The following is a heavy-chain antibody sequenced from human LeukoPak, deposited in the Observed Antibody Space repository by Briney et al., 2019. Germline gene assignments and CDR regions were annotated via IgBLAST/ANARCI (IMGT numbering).Heavy chain of an antibody. J-gene: IGHJ3*02. CDR3: AKDRSSGWYDAFDI. D-gene: IGHD6-19*01. V-gene: IGHV3-23*01. CDR2: ISGSGGST. CDR1: GFTFSSYA. Sequence: GGSLRLSCAASGFTFSSYAMRWVRQAPGKGLEWVSSISGSGGSTYYSDSVKGRFTISRGSSKNTLYLQLNSLRAEDTAVYYCAKDRSSGWYDAFDIWGQGTMVIVSS.